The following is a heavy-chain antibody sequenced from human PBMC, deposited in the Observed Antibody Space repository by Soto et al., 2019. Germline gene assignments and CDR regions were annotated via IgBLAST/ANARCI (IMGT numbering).Heavy chain of an antibody. CDR1: GDSISGVTSF. Sequence: SETLSLTCTVSGDSISGVTSFWSWIRQPPGKGLEWIANVYYSGSSYYNPSLKSRLTISVDTTKNQFSLQLKSMSAADTAVXYCGKLSCSSSTSYFTGWFDPWSQRILVTVSS. V-gene: IGHV4-30-4*01. J-gene: IGHJ5*02. D-gene: IGHD2-2*01. CDR2: VYYSGSS. CDR3: GKLSCSSSTSYFTGWFDP.